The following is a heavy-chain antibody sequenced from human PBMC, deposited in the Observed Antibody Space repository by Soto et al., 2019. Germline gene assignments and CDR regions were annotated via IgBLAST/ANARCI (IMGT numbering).Heavy chain of an antibody. CDR3: ARGYCSSTSCYSH. Sequence: PSETLSLTCTVSGGSISSYYWSWIRQSPGKGLEWIGYIYYSGSTNYNPSLKSRVTISVDTSKNQFSLKLSSVTAVDTAVYYCARGYCSSTSCYSHWGQGTLVTVSS. V-gene: IGHV4-59*01. D-gene: IGHD2-2*01. J-gene: IGHJ4*02. CDR1: GGSISSYY. CDR2: IYYSGST.